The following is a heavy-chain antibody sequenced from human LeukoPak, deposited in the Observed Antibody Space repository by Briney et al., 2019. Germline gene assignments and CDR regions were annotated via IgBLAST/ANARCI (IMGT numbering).Heavy chain of an antibody. CDR3: ARYCSGVGCYSGLDY. J-gene: IGHJ4*02. D-gene: IGHD2-15*01. CDR2: ISGSGGST. V-gene: IGHV3-23*01. CDR1: GFTSSSDA. Sequence: GGSLRLSCAASGFTSSSDAMSWVRQAPGKGLEWVSSISGSGGSTNYADSVKGRFTISRDNSKNTLYLHMNSLRAEDTAFYYCARYCSGVGCYSGLDYWGQGTLVTVSS.